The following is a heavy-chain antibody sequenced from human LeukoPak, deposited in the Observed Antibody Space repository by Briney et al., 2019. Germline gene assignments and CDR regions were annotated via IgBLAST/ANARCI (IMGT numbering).Heavy chain of an antibody. D-gene: IGHD3-10*01. Sequence: SETLSLTCTVSGGSISSSSYYWGWIRQPPGKGLEWIGSIYYSGSTYYNPSLKSRVTISVDTSKNQFSLKLSSVTAADTAVYYCARHHTRGVVSPSLYYFDYWGQGTLVTVSS. J-gene: IGHJ4*02. CDR3: ARHHTRGVVSPSLYYFDY. V-gene: IGHV4-39*01. CDR1: GGSISSSSYY. CDR2: IYYSGST.